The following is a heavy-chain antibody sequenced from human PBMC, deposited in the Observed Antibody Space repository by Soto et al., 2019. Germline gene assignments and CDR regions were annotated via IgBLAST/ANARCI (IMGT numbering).Heavy chain of an antibody. CDR2: ISGSGGST. J-gene: IGHJ4*02. Sequence: GGSLRLSCAASGFTFSSYAMSWVRQAPGKGLEWVSAISGSGGSTYYADSVKGRFTISRDNSENTLYLQMNSLRAEDTAVYYCAKDLGLGYCSGGSCHDFDYWGQGTLVTVSS. V-gene: IGHV3-23*01. CDR3: AKDLGLGYCSGGSCHDFDY. CDR1: GFTFSSYA. D-gene: IGHD2-15*01.